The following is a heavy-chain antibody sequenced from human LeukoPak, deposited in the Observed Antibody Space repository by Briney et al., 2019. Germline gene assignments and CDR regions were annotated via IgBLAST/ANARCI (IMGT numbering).Heavy chain of an antibody. CDR1: GFTFRSHG. J-gene: IGHJ4*02. CDR2: ISYDGSNK. V-gene: IGHV3-33*05. CDR3: ATDRGWRTSGYYLYYFEY. Sequence: PGKSLRLSCAASGFTFRSHGMHWVRQAPGKGLEWVAVISYDGSNKYYADSVKGRFTISRDNSKNTLYLQMNSLRAEDTAVYYCATDRGWRTSGYYLYYFEYWGQGTLVTFSS. D-gene: IGHD3-3*01.